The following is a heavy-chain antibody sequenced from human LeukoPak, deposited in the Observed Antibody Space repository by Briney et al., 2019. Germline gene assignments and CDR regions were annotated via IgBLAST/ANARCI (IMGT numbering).Heavy chain of an antibody. V-gene: IGHV3-30*04. CDR1: GFTFSSYA. CDR2: ISYDGSNK. J-gene: IGHJ4*02. Sequence: GGSLRLSCAASGFTFSSYAMHWVRQAPGKGLEWVAVISYDGSNKYCADSVKGRFTISRDNSKNTLYLQMNSLRAEDTAVYYCARDANYYGSGSYYNERELDYWGQGTLVTVSS. D-gene: IGHD3-10*01. CDR3: ARDANYYGSGSYYNERELDY.